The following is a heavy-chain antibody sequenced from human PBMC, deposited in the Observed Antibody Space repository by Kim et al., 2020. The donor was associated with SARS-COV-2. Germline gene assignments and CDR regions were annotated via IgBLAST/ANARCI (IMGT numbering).Heavy chain of an antibody. CDR2: IYYSGST. CDR3: ARRGYSGSGDFDY. CDR1: GGSISSSSYY. Sequence: SETLSLTCTVSGGSISSSSYYWGWIRQPPGKGLEWIGSIYYSGSTYYNPSLKSRVTISVDTSKKQFSLKLSSVTAADTAVYYCARRGYSGSGDFDYWGQGTLVTVSS. J-gene: IGHJ4*02. D-gene: IGHD5-12*01. V-gene: IGHV4-39*01.